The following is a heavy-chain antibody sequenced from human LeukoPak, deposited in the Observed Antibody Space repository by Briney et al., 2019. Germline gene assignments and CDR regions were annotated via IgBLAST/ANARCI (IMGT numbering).Heavy chain of an antibody. CDR3: ARRMTRPEAFDI. CDR2: IYHSGST. Sequence: KPSETLSLTCAVSGDSISSSNWWSWVRQPPGRGLEWIGHIYHSGSTHYNPSLQSRVTMSVDKSKNQFSLRLISVTAADTAVYYCARRMTRPEAFDIWGQGTMVTVSS. CDR1: GDSISSSNW. J-gene: IGHJ3*02. V-gene: IGHV4-4*02.